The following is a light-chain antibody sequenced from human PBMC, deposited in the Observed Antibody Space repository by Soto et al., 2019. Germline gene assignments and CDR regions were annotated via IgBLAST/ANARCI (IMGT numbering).Light chain of an antibody. CDR1: QSLVHSDGNTY. CDR2: KVS. V-gene: IGKV2-30*02. CDR3: MQGTHWPYT. J-gene: IGKJ2*01. Sequence: DVVMTQSPLSLPVTLGQPASISCTSSQSLVHSDGNTYLGWFQQRPGQSPRRLISKVSNRDSGVPDRFSGSASGTDFTLKISRVEAEDVGVYYCMQGTHWPYTFGQGTKLEIK.